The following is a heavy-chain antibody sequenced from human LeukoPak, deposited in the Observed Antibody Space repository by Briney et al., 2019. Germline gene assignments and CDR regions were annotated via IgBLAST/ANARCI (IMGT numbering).Heavy chain of an antibody. CDR1: GDTFSSYA. D-gene: IGHD1-7*01. V-gene: IGHV1-69*04. Sequence: GASVKVSCKASGDTFSSYAISWVRQAPGQGLEWMGRIIPILGIANYAQKFQGRVTITADKSTSTAYMELSSLRSEDTAVYYCARDEGGTTCWFDPWGQGTLVTVSS. CDR2: IIPILGIA. CDR3: ARDEGGTTCWFDP. J-gene: IGHJ5*02.